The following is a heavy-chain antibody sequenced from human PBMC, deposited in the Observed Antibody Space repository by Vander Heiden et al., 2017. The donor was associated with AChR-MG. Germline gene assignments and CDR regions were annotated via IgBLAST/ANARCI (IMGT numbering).Heavy chain of an antibody. V-gene: IGHV3-15*01. Sequence: VQLVDFAGGWVKPGWSLSLSRAASGSTFTNAGMGWVRQVPGKGLEWVGRIKSKTDGGTTDDAAPVKGRFTISRDDSKNTLYLQMDSLKTEDTAVYYCTTDWRNQIQLWLTGYWGQGTLVTVSS. CDR1: GSTFTNAG. J-gene: IGHJ4*02. D-gene: IGHD5-18*01. CDR2: IKSKTDGGTT. CDR3: TTDWRNQIQLWLTGY.